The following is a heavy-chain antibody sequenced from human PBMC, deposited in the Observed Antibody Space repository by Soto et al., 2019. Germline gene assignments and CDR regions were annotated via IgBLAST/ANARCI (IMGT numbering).Heavy chain of an antibody. CDR1: GYSFNTYY. V-gene: IGHV1-46*02. Sequence: QVQLVQSGAEVRKPGASVKVSCKPSGYSFNTYYLHWLRQAPGQALEWMGVIRPSGGGTTYAQKFLGRVTVTRDTSTTTVFMELSSLRSDDTAVYYCARGGHIAVVTASFDNWGQGTLVTVSS. D-gene: IGHD2-21*02. CDR2: IRPSGGGT. J-gene: IGHJ4*02. CDR3: ARGGHIAVVTASFDN.